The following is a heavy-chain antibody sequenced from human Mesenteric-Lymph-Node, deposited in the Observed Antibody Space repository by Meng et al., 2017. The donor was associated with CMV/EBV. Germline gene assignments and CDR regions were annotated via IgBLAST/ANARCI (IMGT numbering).Heavy chain of an antibody. CDR2: ISAYNGNT. D-gene: IGHD3-10*01. CDR1: GYTFTSYG. J-gene: IGHJ4*02. Sequence: GYTFTSYGISWVRQAPGQGLEWMGWISAYNGNTNYAQKLQGRVTMTTDTSTSTAYMELRSLRSDDTTVYYCARGQSLWFGELSGYDYWGQGTLVTVSS. V-gene: IGHV1-18*01. CDR3: ARGQSLWFGELSGYDY.